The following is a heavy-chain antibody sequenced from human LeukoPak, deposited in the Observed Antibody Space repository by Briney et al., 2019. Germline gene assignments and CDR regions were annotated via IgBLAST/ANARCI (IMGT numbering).Heavy chain of an antibody. Sequence: QPGGSLRLSCAASGFTFSSYAMSWVRQAPRKGLEWVSAISGSGGSTYYADSVKGRFTISRDNSKNTLYLQMNSLRAEDTAVYYCAKDLQHTAAGTKHTNWFDPWGQGTLVTVSS. CDR3: AKDLQHTAAGTKHTNWFDP. V-gene: IGHV3-23*01. D-gene: IGHD6-13*01. J-gene: IGHJ5*02. CDR2: ISGSGGST. CDR1: GFTFSSYA.